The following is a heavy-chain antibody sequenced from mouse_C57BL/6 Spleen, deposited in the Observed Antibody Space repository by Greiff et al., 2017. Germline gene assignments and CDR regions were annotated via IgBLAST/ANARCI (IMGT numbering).Heavy chain of an antibody. CDR2: IYPGDGDT. CDR3: ARDDGYYGGSRDY. V-gene: IGHV1-80*01. J-gene: IGHJ4*01. CDR1: GYAFSSYW. D-gene: IGHD2-3*01. Sequence: QVQLQQSGAELVKPGASVKISCKASGYAFSSYWMNWVQQRPGTGLEWIGQIYPGDGDTNYNGKFKGKATLTADKSSSTAYMQLSSLTSEDSAVYCCARDDGYYGGSRDYWGQGTSGTVSS.